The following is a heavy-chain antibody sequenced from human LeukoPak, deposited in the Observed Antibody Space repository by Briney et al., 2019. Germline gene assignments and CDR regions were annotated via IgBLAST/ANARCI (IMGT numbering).Heavy chain of an antibody. Sequence: GGSLRLSCAASGFTFSSYGMHWVRQAPGKGLEWVAVIWYDGSNKYYADSVKGRFTISRDNPKNTLYLQMNSLRAEDTAVYYCSIAAAHTGGFDYWGQGTLVTVSS. CDR3: SIAAAHTGGFDY. V-gene: IGHV3-33*01. CDR1: GFTFSSYG. CDR2: IWYDGSNK. J-gene: IGHJ4*02. D-gene: IGHD6-13*01.